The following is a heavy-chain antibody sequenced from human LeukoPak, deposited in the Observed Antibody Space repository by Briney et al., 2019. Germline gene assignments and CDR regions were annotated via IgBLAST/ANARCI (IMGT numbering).Heavy chain of an antibody. V-gene: IGHV4-39*01. CDR3: ARRSIGATIGFFDY. CDR2: IYYSGST. J-gene: IGHJ4*02. D-gene: IGHD5-12*01. CDR1: GGSISSSSYY. Sequence: SETLSLTCTVYGGSISSSSYYWGRLRQPPGKGMEWIVSIYYSGSTYYNPSLERRVTISVTTSKNQFSLTLSSVTAADRAVYYGARRSIGATIGFFDYWGQGALVTVSS.